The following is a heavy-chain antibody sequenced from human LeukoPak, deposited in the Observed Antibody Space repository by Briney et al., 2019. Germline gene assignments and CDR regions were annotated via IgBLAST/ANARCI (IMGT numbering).Heavy chain of an antibody. V-gene: IGHV4-59*01. Sequence: SETLSLTCTVSGGSISSYYWSWIRQPPGKGLEWIGYIYYSGSTNYNPSLKSRVTISVDISKNQFSLKLTSLTAADTAVYYCARDLSSSGWNYYFDYWGQGTLVTVSS. J-gene: IGHJ4*02. D-gene: IGHD6-19*01. CDR3: ARDLSSSGWNYYFDY. CDR2: IYYSGST. CDR1: GGSISSYY.